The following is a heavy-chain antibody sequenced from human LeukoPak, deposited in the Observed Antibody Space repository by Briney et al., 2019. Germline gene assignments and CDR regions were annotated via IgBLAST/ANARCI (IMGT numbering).Heavy chain of an antibody. Sequence: PSETLSLTCDVSGYSISSGYYRVWFRQPPGNGLEWIGCIYHSGSPYYDPSLKSRVTISVDTSKNQFSLKLSSVTAADTAVYYCARTVLRYFDWLSQGWFDPWGQGTLVTVSS. CDR1: GYSISSGYY. D-gene: IGHD3-9*01. CDR2: IYHSGSP. CDR3: ARTVLRYFDWLSQGWFDP. V-gene: IGHV4-38-2*01. J-gene: IGHJ5*02.